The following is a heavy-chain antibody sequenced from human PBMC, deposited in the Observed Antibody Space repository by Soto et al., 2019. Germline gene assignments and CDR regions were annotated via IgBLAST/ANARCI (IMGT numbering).Heavy chain of an antibody. CDR1: GYTFSSFG. CDR3: ARRGGHDDAFDI. V-gene: IGHV1-18*01. CDR2: ISGHNGNT. Sequence: QVQLEQSGAEVKKPGASVKVSCKASGYTFSSFGISWVRQAPGQGLEWMGWISGHNGNTNYVQNFQGRVTMTTDTSTSTADMELRSLRSDDTAVYYCARRGGHDDAFDIWGQGTMVTVSS. J-gene: IGHJ3*02.